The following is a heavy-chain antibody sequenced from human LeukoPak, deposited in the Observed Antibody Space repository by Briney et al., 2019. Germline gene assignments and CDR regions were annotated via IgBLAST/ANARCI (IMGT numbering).Heavy chain of an antibody. J-gene: IGHJ4*02. CDR3: ARGPAYYYDSSGYYYD. Sequence: SVKVSCKASGGTFSSYAISWVRQAPGQGLEWMGRIIPILGIANYAQKFQGRVTITADKSTSTAYMELSSLRSEDTAVYYCARGPAYYYDSSGYYYDWGQGTLVTVSS. CDR2: IIPILGIA. V-gene: IGHV1-69*04. D-gene: IGHD3-22*01. CDR1: GGTFSSYA.